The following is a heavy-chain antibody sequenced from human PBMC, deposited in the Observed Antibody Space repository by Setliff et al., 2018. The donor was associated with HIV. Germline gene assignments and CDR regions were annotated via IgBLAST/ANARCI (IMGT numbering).Heavy chain of an antibody. CDR1: SGPFSSRHY. Sequence: KTSETLSLTCTVSSGPFSSRHYRGWIRQSPGKGLEWIGSVSYSGTTYYNPSLRSRVTLSVDTSKNQFSLILSSVTAADTATYYCARHQSGYNFSPFDNWGLGSLVTVSS. J-gene: IGHJ4*02. V-gene: IGHV4-39*01. CDR3: ARHQSGYNFSPFDN. CDR2: VSYSGTT. D-gene: IGHD5-12*01.